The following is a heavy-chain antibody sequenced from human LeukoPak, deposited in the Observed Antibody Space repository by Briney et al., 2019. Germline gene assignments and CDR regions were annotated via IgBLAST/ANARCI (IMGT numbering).Heavy chain of an antibody. J-gene: IGHJ4*02. CDR1: GFTFSSYS. Sequence: GGTLRLSCAASGFTFSSYSMSWVRQAPGKGLEGVSSISGSGGRIDYADSVKGRFTISRDNSKNALSLQMNSLTAEDTAVYYCAKNPRLEAWIYFDSWGQGILVTVSS. D-gene: IGHD1-1*01. CDR3: AKNPRLEAWIYFDS. CDR2: ISGSGGRI. V-gene: IGHV3-23*01.